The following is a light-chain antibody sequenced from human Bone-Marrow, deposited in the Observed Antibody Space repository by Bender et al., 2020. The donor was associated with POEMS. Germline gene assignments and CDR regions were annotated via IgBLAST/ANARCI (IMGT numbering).Light chain of an antibody. CDR1: NSNIGTNA. Sequence: QSVLTQPPSASGTPGQRVTISCSGSNSNIGTNAVNWYQQFPGTAPKALIYSDNKRPSGVPARVYAFKSGTSASRAISGLQSGDEADYYCAAWDAGLVGGVFGGGTKLTVL. CDR2: SDN. CDR3: AAWDAGLVGGV. V-gene: IGLV1-44*01. J-gene: IGLJ3*02.